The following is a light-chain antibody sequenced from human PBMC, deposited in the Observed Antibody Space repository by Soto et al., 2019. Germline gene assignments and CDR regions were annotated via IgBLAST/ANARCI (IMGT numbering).Light chain of an antibody. CDR1: QSISSY. CDR3: QQCNSTLWT. Sequence: DIQMTQSPSSLSASVGDRVTITCRASQSISSYLNWYQQKPGKAPKLLIYAASSLQSGVPSRFSGSGSGTDFTLTISSLQPEDFATYCRQQCNSTLWTIGQGTKLNIK. J-gene: IGKJ1*01. CDR2: AAS. V-gene: IGKV1-39*01.